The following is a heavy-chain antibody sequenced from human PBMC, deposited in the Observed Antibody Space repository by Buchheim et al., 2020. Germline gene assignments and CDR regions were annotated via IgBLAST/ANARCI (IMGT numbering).Heavy chain of an antibody. CDR2: IYPSDSDT. J-gene: IGHJ3*01. D-gene: IGHD4-11*01. CDR1: GYSFTGYW. CDR3: ATPWESVTSSGAFDL. Sequence: EVQLVQSGAEVKKPGESLKISCKASGYSFTGYWIGWVRQMPGKGLEWMGIIYPSDSDTRYSPSFQGQVTISADKSIRTAYLQWSSLRASDTAMYYCATPWESVTSSGAFDLWGQGT. V-gene: IGHV5-51*03.